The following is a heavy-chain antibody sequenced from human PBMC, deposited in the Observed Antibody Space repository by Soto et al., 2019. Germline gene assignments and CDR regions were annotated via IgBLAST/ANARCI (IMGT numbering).Heavy chain of an antibody. J-gene: IGHJ6*03. D-gene: IGHD3-3*01. CDR1: GFTFGDYA. V-gene: IGHV3-49*03. Sequence: GGSLRLSCTASGFTFGDYAMSWFRQAPGKGLEWVGFIRSKAYGGTTEYAAALKGRFTISRDDSKSIAYLQMNSLKTEETAVYYCTRDPYLSEPNPVFLEWLSLRHYYYYMDVWGKGTTVTVSS. CDR3: TRDPYLSEPNPVFLEWLSLRHYYYYMDV. CDR2: IRSKAYGGTT.